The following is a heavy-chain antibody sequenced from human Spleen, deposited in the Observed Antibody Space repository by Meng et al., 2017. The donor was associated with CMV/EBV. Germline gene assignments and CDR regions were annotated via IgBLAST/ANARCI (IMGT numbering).Heavy chain of an antibody. V-gene: IGHV1-69*05. J-gene: IGHJ6*02. CDR3: AKARSSGGHYYYYDMDV. CDR1: GYTFTDFF. CDR2: IIPIFGTA. Sequence: SVKVSCKASGYTFTDFFIDWVRQAPGQGLEWMGGIIPIFGTANYAQKFQGRVTITTDESTSTAYMELSSLRSEDTAVYYCAKARSSGGHYYYYDMDVWGQGTTVTVSS. D-gene: IGHD6-6*01.